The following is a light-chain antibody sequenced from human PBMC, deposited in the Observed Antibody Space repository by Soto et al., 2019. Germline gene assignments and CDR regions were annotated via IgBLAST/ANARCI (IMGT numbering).Light chain of an antibody. CDR1: SSNIGAGYD. CDR2: GNS. Sequence: QLVLTQPPSVSGAPGQRVTISCTGSSSNIGAGYDVHWYQHLPGTAPKLLIYGNSNRPSGVPDRFSGSKSGTSASLAITGLQAEDEADYYCQSYDSSLRGSVFGGGTKLTV. V-gene: IGLV1-40*01. J-gene: IGLJ2*01. CDR3: QSYDSSLRGSV.